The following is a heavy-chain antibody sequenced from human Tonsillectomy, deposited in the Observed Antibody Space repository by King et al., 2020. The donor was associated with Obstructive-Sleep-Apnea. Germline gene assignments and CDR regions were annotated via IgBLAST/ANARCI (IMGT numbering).Heavy chain of an antibody. J-gene: IGHJ4*02. CDR1: GGSISSGSFY. Sequence: HLQLQESGPGLVKPSETLSLTCTVSGGSISSGSFYWGWIRQPPGKGLEWIGSIYYIGSTYYNPSLKSRVTISVDTSKNQFSLKLSSVTAADTAVYYCAREGYSGSYYWGQGTLVTVSS. D-gene: IGHD1-26*01. CDR2: IYYIGST. V-gene: IGHV4-39*07. CDR3: AREGYSGSYY.